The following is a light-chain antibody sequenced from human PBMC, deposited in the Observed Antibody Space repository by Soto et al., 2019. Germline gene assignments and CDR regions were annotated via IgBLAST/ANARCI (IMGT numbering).Light chain of an antibody. J-gene: IGLJ3*02. CDR1: SSNIGSNT. CDR3: AAWDDSLIGSNWV. Sequence: QSLLTQPPSASGTPGQRVTISCSGSSSNIGSNTVNWYQQLPGTAPKLLIYSNNQRPSGVPDRFSGSKSGTSASLAISGLQSEDEADYYCAAWDDSLIGSNWVFGGGTKLTVL. V-gene: IGLV1-44*01. CDR2: SNN.